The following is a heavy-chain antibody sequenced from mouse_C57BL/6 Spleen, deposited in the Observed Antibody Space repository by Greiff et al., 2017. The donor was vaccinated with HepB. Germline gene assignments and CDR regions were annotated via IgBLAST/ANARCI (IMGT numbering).Heavy chain of an antibody. J-gene: IGHJ2*01. Sequence: QVQLQQPGAELVRPGSSVKLSCKASCYTFTSYWMDWVKQRPGQGLEWIGNIYPSDSETHYNQKFKDKATLTVDKSSSTAYMQLSSLTSEDSAVYYCARGIYYYGSSYFDYWGQGTTLTVSS. D-gene: IGHD1-1*01. V-gene: IGHV1-61*01. CDR3: ARGIYYYGSSYFDY. CDR1: CYTFTSYW. CDR2: IYPSDSET.